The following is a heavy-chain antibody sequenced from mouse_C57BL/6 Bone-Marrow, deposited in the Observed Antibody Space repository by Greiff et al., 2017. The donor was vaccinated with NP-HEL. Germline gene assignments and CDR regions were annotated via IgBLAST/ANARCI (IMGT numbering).Heavy chain of an antibody. J-gene: IGHJ3*01. CDR2: IWRGGST. Sequence: QVQLQQSGPGLVQPSQSLSITCTVSGFSSTSYGVHWVRQSPGKGLEWLGVIWRGGSTDYNAAFMSRLSITKDNSKSQVFFKMNSLQADDTAIYYCATPDSSGLAWFAYWGQGTLVTVSA. V-gene: IGHV2-5*01. D-gene: IGHD3-2*02. CDR1: GFSSTSYG. CDR3: ATPDSSGLAWFAY.